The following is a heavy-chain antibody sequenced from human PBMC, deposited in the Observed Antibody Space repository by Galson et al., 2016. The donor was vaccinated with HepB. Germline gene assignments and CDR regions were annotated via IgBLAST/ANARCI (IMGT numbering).Heavy chain of an antibody. Sequence: SLRLSCAGSEFTFTSYALNWVRQAPGKGLEWVSAITGDSSRTFYADSVKGRFTISRDNSKNTVYLQTNGLRAEDTAVYYCAKDLWLRGFHYLDYWGQGTLVTVSS. D-gene: IGHD3-10*01. J-gene: IGHJ4*02. CDR1: EFTFTSYA. V-gene: IGHV3-23*01. CDR3: AKDLWLRGFHYLDY. CDR2: ITGDSSRT.